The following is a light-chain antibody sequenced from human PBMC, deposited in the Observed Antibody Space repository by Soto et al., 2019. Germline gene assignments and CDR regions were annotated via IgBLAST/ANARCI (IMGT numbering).Light chain of an antibody. CDR3: QQYASSPLT. V-gene: IGKV3-20*01. CDR2: GAS. CDR1: QSVGRNY. Sequence: EIALTQSPGTLSLSPGERATLSCRASQSVGRNYLAWYQQKPGQAPRLLIYGASSRATGIPDRFSGSGSGTDFTLTISRLEPEDFAVFYCQQYASSPLTFGGGTKREIK. J-gene: IGKJ4*01.